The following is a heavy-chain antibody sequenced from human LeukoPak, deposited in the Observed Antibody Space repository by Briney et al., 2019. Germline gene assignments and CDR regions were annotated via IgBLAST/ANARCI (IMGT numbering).Heavy chain of an antibody. V-gene: IGHV4-38-2*01. J-gene: IGHJ4*02. CDR3: AGTYYDFWSGYQTSDY. Sequence: PSETLSLTCAVSGYSISSGYYWGWLRQPPGKGVEWIASIYHSGSTYYNPSLKSRVTISVDTSKNQFSLKLSSVTAADTAVYYCAGTYYDFWSGYQTSDYWGQGTLVTVSS. D-gene: IGHD3-3*01. CDR2: IYHSGST. CDR1: GYSISSGYY.